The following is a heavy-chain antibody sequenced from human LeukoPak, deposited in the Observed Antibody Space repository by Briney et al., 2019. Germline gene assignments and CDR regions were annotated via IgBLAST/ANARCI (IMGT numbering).Heavy chain of an antibody. D-gene: IGHD2-15*01. J-gene: IGHJ6*02. Sequence: SETLSLTCGVSGGSMSYYYWSWIRQAPGMGLEWIGYIHYSGSTTYNPSLKSRVTMSVDTSKNEFSLKLRSVTTADTAVYFCARDGVVVDKGGMDVWGQGTTVIVSS. CDR2: IHYSGST. CDR3: ARDGVVVDKGGMDV. V-gene: IGHV4-59*01. CDR1: GGSMSYYY.